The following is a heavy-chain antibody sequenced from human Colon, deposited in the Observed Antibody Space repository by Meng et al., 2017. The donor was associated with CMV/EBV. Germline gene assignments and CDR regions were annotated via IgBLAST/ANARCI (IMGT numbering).Heavy chain of an antibody. J-gene: IGHJ4*02. CDR2: VYPGESDA. Sequence: GESLKISCQVSGNRFSNSWIGWVRQLPGKGLDWMAIVYPGESDAVHNPSFQGRVTISADKSTNTAYLQWSSLRASDTAMYYCVRREYFDTETGKWGQGTMVTVSS. CDR1: GNRFSNSW. D-gene: IGHD3-22*01. V-gene: IGHV5-51*01. CDR3: VRREYFDTETGK.